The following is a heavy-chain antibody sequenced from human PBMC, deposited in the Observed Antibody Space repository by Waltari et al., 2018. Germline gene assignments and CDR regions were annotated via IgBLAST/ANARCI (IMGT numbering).Heavy chain of an antibody. CDR1: GYSFTSYW. CDR2: INPGDADT. J-gene: IGHJ6*02. CDR3: ARQKRVGYSSSSAYGMDV. Sequence: EVQLVQSGAEVKKPGESLKISCKGSGYSFTSYWIGWVRQMPGKGLEWMGIINPGDADTRYSPSFQGQVTISADKSISTAYLQWSSLKASDTAMYYCARQKRVGYSSSSAYGMDVWGQGTTVTVSS. D-gene: IGHD6-6*01. V-gene: IGHV5-51*01.